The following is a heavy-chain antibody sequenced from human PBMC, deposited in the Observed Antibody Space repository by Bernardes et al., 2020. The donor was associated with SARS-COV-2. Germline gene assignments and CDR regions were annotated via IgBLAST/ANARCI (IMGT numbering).Heavy chain of an antibody. CDR2: IDHSGST. CDR1: GGSFSTNY. J-gene: IGHJ6*02. V-gene: IGHV4-34*01. CDR3: ARSRATVTTFRYFYYGLDV. D-gene: IGHD4-17*01. Sequence: PETLSLTCAVYGGSFSTNYWSWIRQPPGQGLERIGEIDHSGSTNYSPSLKSRVSISVDTSKNQFSLKMSSVTAADPAVYYCARSRATVTTFRYFYYGLDVWSQGTTVTVSS.